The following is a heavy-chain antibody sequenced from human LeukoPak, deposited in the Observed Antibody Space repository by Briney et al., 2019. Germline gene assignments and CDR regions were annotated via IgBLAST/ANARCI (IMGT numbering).Heavy chain of an antibody. CDR1: GGSISSYYW. Sequence: TLSLTCTVSGGSISSYYWSWIRQPPGKALEWLALIYWNDDKRYSPSLKSRLTITKDTSKNQVVLTMTNMDPVDTATYYCAHRLGIGFGYSYDYWGQGTLVTVSS. J-gene: IGHJ4*02. D-gene: IGHD5-18*01. V-gene: IGHV2-5*01. CDR3: AHRLGIGFGYSYDY. CDR2: IYWNDDK.